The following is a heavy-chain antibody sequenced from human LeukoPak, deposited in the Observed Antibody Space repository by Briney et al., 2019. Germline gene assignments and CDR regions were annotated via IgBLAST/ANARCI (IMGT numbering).Heavy chain of an antibody. D-gene: IGHD1-1*01. Sequence: GGSLRLSCAASGYTVRSNYMSWVRQAPGKGLEWVSVIYSGGTTYYADSVKGRFTISRDNSKNTLYLQMNSLRAEDTAVYYCARVSAWKIGWGQGTLVTVSS. CDR1: GYTVRSNY. CDR3: ARVSAWKIG. J-gene: IGHJ4*02. V-gene: IGHV3-66*01. CDR2: IYSGGTT.